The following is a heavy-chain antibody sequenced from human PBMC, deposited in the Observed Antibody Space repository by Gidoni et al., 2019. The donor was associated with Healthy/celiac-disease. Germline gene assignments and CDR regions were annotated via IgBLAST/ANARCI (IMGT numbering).Heavy chain of an antibody. Sequence: EVQLLESGGGLVQPGGSLILSCAASGFPFSSYAMSWVRQAPGKGLEWVSAISGSGGSTYYADSVKGRFTISRDNSKNTLYLQMNSLRAEDTAVYYCAKADVLLWFGELLSFDYWGQGTLVTVSS. CDR2: ISGSGGST. V-gene: IGHV3-23*01. J-gene: IGHJ4*02. CDR1: GFPFSSYA. D-gene: IGHD3-10*01. CDR3: AKADVLLWFGELLSFDY.